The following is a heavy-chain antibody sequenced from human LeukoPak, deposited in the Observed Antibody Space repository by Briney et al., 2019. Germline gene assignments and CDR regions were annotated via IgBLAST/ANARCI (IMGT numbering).Heavy chain of an antibody. CDR2: IVVGSGNT. D-gene: IGHD2-15*01. Sequence: SVKVSCKASGFTFTSSAMQWVRQARGQRLERIGWIVVGSGNTNCAQKFQERVTITRDMSTSTAYMELSSLRSEDTAMYYCAALSYCSGGSCRGYWGQGTLVTVSS. CDR1: GFTFTSSA. J-gene: IGHJ4*02. CDR3: AALSYCSGGSCRGY. V-gene: IGHV1-58*02.